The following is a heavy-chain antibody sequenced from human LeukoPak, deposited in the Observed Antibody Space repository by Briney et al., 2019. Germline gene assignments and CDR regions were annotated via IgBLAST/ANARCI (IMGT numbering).Heavy chain of an antibody. CDR1: GFTFSSYA. Sequence: QPGGSLRLSCAASGFTFSSYAMSWVRQAPGKGLEWASAISGSGGSTYYADSVKGRFTISRDNSKNTLYLQMNSLRAEDTAVYYCAKDRGGWFGEPRGGYYFDYWGRGTLVTVSS. D-gene: IGHD3-10*01. V-gene: IGHV3-23*01. CDR2: ISGSGGST. CDR3: AKDRGGWFGEPRGGYYFDY. J-gene: IGHJ4*02.